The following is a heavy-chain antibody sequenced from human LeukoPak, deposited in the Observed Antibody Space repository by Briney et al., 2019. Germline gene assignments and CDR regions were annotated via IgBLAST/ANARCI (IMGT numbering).Heavy chain of an antibody. D-gene: IGHD4-17*01. V-gene: IGHV3-33*01. CDR1: GFTFSSYG. CDR3: ARGAHYGDYNNWFDP. CDR2: IWYGGSNK. Sequence: GRSLRLSCAASGFTFSSYGMHWVRQAPGKGLEWVAVIWYGGSNKYYADSVKGRFTISRDNSKNTLYLQMNSLRAEDTAVYYCARGAHYGDYNNWFDPWGQGTLVTVSS. J-gene: IGHJ5*02.